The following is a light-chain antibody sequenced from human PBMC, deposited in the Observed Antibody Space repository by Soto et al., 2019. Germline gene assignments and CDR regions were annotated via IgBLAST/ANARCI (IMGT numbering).Light chain of an antibody. CDR3: QQYHSYWT. Sequence: DIQMTHSPSTLSASVGDRVTITCRASQSISSWLAWYQQKPGKAPKLLIYDASSLESGVPQRFSGSGSGTEFTLTISSLQTDDFSTYYCQQYHSYWTFGQGTKVE. CDR2: DAS. V-gene: IGKV1-5*01. CDR1: QSISSW. J-gene: IGKJ1*01.